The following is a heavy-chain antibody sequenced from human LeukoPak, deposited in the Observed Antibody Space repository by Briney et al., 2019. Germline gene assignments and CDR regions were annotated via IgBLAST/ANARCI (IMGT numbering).Heavy chain of an antibody. J-gene: IGHJ4*02. CDR1: GYTFTSYG. V-gene: IGHV1-18*01. CDR3: ARDHYHKIHSVMVTAPDY. CDR2: ISAYNGNT. D-gene: IGHD2-21*02. Sequence: GASVKVSCKASGYTFTSYGISWVRQAPGQGLEWMGWISAYNGNTNYAQKLQGRVTMTRDTSTSTVYMELSSLRSEDTAVYYCARDHYHKIHSVMVTAPDYWGQGTLVTVSS.